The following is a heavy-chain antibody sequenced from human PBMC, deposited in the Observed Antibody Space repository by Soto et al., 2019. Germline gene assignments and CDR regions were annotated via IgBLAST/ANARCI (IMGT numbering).Heavy chain of an antibody. CDR1: GGSISSYY. J-gene: IGHJ6*03. Sequence: SETLSLTCTVSGGSISSYYWSWIRQPPGKGLEWIGYIYYSGSTNYNPSLKSRVTISVDTSKNQFSLKLSSVTAADTAVYYCARANPRDGSGSYYRSDYYYYYYMDVWGKGTTVTVSS. CDR3: ARANPRDGSGSYYRSDYYYYYYMDV. CDR2: IYYSGST. V-gene: IGHV4-59*01. D-gene: IGHD3-10*01.